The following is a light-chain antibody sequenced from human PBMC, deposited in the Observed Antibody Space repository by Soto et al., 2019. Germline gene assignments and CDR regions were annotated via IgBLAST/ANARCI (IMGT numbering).Light chain of an antibody. J-gene: IGLJ2*01. Sequence: QLVLTQPSSVSASPGTSASLTCTLRSGIHVGAYRSHWYQQKPGSPPQFLLRYKSDSDKYQGSGVPSRFSGSNDPSANAWMLLIAGLQSEDEADYYCVIWHSSAVVFGGGTKVTVL. CDR2: YKSDSDK. CDR1: SGIHVGAYR. V-gene: IGLV5-45*03. CDR3: VIWHSSAVV.